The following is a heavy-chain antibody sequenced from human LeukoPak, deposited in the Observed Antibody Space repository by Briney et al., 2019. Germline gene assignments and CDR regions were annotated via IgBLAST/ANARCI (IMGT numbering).Heavy chain of an antibody. CDR2: IIPIFGTA. CDR3: ASQERYYFDY. D-gene: IGHD6-25*01. Sequence: GASVKVSCKASGGTLSSYAISWVRQAPGQGLEWMGGIIPIFGTANYAQKFQGRVTITTDDSTSTAYMALSSLSSEDTAVYYCASQERYYFDYWGQGTLVTVSS. J-gene: IGHJ4*02. V-gene: IGHV1-69*05. CDR1: GGTLSSYA.